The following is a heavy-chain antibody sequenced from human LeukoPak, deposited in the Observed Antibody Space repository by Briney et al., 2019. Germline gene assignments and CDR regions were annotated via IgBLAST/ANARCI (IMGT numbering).Heavy chain of an antibody. D-gene: IGHD4-17*01. CDR2: IINNGGST. CDR3: AKSPTPYGDYAYFDY. V-gene: IGHV3-23*01. Sequence: GGSLRLSCAASGFTFSSYGMSWVRQAPGKGLEWVSAIINNGGSTYYADSVKGRFTISRDNSKNTLYLQMNSLRAEDTAVYYCAKSPTPYGDYAYFDYWGQGTLVTVSS. J-gene: IGHJ4*02. CDR1: GFTFSSYG.